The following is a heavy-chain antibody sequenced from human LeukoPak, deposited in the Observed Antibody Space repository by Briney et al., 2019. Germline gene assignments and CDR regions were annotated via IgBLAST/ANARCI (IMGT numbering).Heavy chain of an antibody. J-gene: IGHJ4*02. V-gene: IGHV4-4*07. CDR3: ARVYYDSSGYPSLDY. Sequence: SETLSLTCTVSGGSISSYYWSWIRQPAGKGLEWIGRIYTSGSTNYNPSLKSRVTMSVDTSKNQFSLKLSSVTAADTAVYYCARVYYDSSGYPSLDYWGQGTLVTVSS. D-gene: IGHD3-22*01. CDR1: GGSISSYY. CDR2: IYTSGST.